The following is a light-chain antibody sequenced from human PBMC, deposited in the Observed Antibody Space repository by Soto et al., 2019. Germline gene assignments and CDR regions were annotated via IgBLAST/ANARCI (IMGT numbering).Light chain of an antibody. Sequence: VSTQSPGTLSLSTGERATLSCRASQSVSSSYLAWYQQKPGQAPRLLIYGASSRATGIPDRFSGSGSGTDFTLTISRLEPEDFAVYYCQQYGSSPWPFGQGTKVDIK. V-gene: IGKV3-20*01. CDR3: QQYGSSPWP. CDR2: GAS. CDR1: QSVSSSY. J-gene: IGKJ1*01.